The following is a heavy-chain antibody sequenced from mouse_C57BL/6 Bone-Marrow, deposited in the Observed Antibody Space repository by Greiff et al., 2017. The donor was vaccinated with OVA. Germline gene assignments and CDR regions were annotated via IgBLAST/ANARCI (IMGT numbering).Heavy chain of an antibody. CDR2: LYPRSGNT. Sequence: VQLVESGAELARPGASVKLSCKASGYTFPSSGISWVKQRTGQGLDWIGELYPRSGNTYYNEKFKGKATLTADKSSSTAYMELRSLTAEDSAVYFCARCALTGTDDWGQGTTLTVSS. CDR3: ARCALTGTDD. D-gene: IGHD4-1*01. V-gene: IGHV1-81*01. J-gene: IGHJ2*01. CDR1: GYTFPSSG.